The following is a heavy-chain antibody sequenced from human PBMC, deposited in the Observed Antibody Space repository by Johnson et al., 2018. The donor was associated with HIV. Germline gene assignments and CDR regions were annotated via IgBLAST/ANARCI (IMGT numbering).Heavy chain of an antibody. CDR3: ARDRGSSSWYRDAFDI. D-gene: IGHD6-13*01. V-gene: IGHV3-20*04. J-gene: IGHJ3*02. CDR2: INWNGGST. CDR1: AFNFDTSW. Sequence: VQLLESGGDLVQPGGSLRLSCAASAFNFDTSWMAWVRQAPGKGLEWVSGINWNGGSTGYADSVKGRFTISRDNAKNSLYLQMNSLRAEDTAGYYCARDRGSSSWYRDAFDIWGQGTMVTVSS.